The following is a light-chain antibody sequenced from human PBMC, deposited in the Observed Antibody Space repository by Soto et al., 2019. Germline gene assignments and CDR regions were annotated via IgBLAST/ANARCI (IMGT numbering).Light chain of an antibody. CDR3: QQYNNYPWT. J-gene: IGKJ1*01. CDR1: QNINRR. V-gene: IGKV1-5*01. CDR2: DAS. Sequence: DIKMNQSPSTLSASVGDGVTITCRASQNINRRLAWYQQKPGKAPNLLIYDASSLESGVPARFSGGGSGTEFTLTISSLQPDDFSTFYCQQYNNYPWTFGQGTMV.